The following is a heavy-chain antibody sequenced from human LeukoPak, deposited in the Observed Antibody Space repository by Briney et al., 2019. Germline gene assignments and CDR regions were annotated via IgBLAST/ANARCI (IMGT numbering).Heavy chain of an antibody. CDR1: GGTFSSYA. J-gene: IGHJ4*02. CDR2: IIPIFGTA. Sequence: SVKVSCKASGGTFSSYAITWVRQAPGQGLEWMGGIIPIFGTANYAQKFQGRVTITTDESTSTAYMELSSLRSEDTAVYYCASDVHSGATLYFDYWGQGTLVTVFS. V-gene: IGHV1-69*05. CDR3: ASDVHSGATLYFDY. D-gene: IGHD1-26*01.